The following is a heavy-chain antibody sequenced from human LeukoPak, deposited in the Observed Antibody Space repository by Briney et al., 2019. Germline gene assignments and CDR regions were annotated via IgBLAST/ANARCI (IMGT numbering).Heavy chain of an antibody. J-gene: IGHJ6*02. D-gene: IGHD3-3*01. CDR1: GYTFTSYD. Sequence: ASVKVSCKASGYTFTSYDINWVRQATGQGLEWMGWMNPNSGNTGYAQKFQGRVTMTRNTSISTAYMELSSLRSEDTAVYYCARGPGYDFWSGIGLGYYYGMDVWGQGPRSPSP. CDR2: MNPNSGNT. CDR3: ARGPGYDFWSGIGLGYYYGMDV. V-gene: IGHV1-8*01.